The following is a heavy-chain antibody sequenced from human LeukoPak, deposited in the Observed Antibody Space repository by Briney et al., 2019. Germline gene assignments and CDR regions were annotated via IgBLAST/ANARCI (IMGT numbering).Heavy chain of an antibody. V-gene: IGHV3-30*02. J-gene: IGHJ4*02. CDR2: IRYDGSNK. CDR1: GYTFTGYY. CDR3: AKDLNPWELPYFDY. D-gene: IGHD1-26*01. Sequence: SCKASGYTFTGYYMHWVRQAPGKGLEWVAFIRYDGSNKYYADSVKGRFTISRDNSKNTLYLQMNSLRAEDTAVYYCAKDLNPWELPYFDYWGQGTLVTVSS.